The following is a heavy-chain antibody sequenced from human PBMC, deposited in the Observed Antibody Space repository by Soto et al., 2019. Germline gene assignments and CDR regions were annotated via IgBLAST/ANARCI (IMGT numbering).Heavy chain of an antibody. D-gene: IGHD5-12*01. Sequence: QVPLVESGGGLVKPGGSLRLSCAASGFTFSDYYMSWIRQAPGKGLEWVSYISSSSSYTNYADSVKGRFTISRDNAKNSLSLQMNSLRAEDTAVYYCARDLDSGYDYWGQGTLVTVSS. J-gene: IGHJ4*02. CDR3: ARDLDSGYDY. CDR2: ISSSSSYT. CDR1: GFTFSDYY. V-gene: IGHV3-11*05.